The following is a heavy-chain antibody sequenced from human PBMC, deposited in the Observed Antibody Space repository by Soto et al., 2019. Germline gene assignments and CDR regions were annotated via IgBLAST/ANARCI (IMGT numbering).Heavy chain of an antibody. D-gene: IGHD1-1*01. CDR2: SSGSDGRT. Sequence: GGSLRLSCAASGFTFSSYGMHWVRQAPGKGLEWVSVSSGSDGRTYYGDSVKGRFIISRDNSENTLYLDMNNLRVDDTAVYFCAKSINIHWQNWFGPWGQGTLVTVSS. CDR1: GFTFSSYG. J-gene: IGHJ5*02. V-gene: IGHV3-23*01. CDR3: AKSINIHWQNWFGP.